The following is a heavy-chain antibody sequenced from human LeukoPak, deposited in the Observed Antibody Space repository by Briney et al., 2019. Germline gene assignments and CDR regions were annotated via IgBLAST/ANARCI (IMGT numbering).Heavy chain of an antibody. J-gene: IGHJ6*02. D-gene: IGHD3-10*01. CDR3: ARDLGLLWFGELSDYYYYGMDV. Sequence: ASVKVSCKASGYTFTGYYMHWVRQAPGQGLEWMGRINPNSGGTNYAQKFQGRVTMTRDTSISTAYMELSRLRSDDTAMYYCARDLGLLWFGELSDYYYYGMDVWGQGTTVTVSS. CDR1: GYTFTGYY. V-gene: IGHV1-2*06. CDR2: INPNSGGT.